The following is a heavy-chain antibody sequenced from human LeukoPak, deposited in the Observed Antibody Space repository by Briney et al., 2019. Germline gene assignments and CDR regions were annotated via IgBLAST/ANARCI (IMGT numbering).Heavy chain of an antibody. J-gene: IGHJ4*02. D-gene: IGHD3-10*01. CDR2: ISGSGGST. Sequence: PGGSLRLSCAASGFTFSSCAMSWVRQAPGKGLEWVSAISGSGGSTYYADSVKGRFTISRDNSKNTLYLQMNSLRAEDTAVYYCAKDGSGSPRTYYFDYWGQGTLVTVSS. V-gene: IGHV3-23*01. CDR1: GFTFSSCA. CDR3: AKDGSGSPRTYYFDY.